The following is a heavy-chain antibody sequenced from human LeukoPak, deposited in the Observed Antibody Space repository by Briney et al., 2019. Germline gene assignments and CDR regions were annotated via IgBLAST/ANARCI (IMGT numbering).Heavy chain of an antibody. J-gene: IGHJ3*02. Sequence: SETLSLTCTVSGGSISSSSYYWGWIRQPPGKGLEWIGSIYYSGSTYYNPSLKSRVTISVDTSKNQFSLKLSSVTAADTAVYYCARVSGITMIVVVNSDAFDIWGQGTMVTVSS. CDR1: GGSISSSSYY. CDR2: IYYSGST. D-gene: IGHD3-22*01. CDR3: ARVSGITMIVVVNSDAFDI. V-gene: IGHV4-39*07.